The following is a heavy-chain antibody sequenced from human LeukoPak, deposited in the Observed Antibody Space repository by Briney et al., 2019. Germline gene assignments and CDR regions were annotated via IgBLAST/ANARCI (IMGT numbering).Heavy chain of an antibody. Sequence: GGSLRLSCAASGFTFSSYSMNWVRQAPGKGLEWVAFIRYDGSNKYYADSVKGRFTISRDNSKNTLYLQMNSLRAEDTAVYYCAKGGGRYSYGADAFDIWGQGAMVTVSS. CDR3: AKGGGRYSYGADAFDI. CDR2: IRYDGSNK. V-gene: IGHV3-30*02. CDR1: GFTFSSYS. D-gene: IGHD5-18*01. J-gene: IGHJ3*02.